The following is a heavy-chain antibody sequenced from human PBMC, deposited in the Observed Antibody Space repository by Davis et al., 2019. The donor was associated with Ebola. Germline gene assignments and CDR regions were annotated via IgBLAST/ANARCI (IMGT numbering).Heavy chain of an antibody. J-gene: IGHJ4*02. V-gene: IGHV4-61*01. D-gene: IGHD2-2*02. CDR2: IYYSGST. CDR1: GGSVSSGSYY. Sequence: PSETLSLTCTVSGGSVSSGSYYWSWIRQPPGKGLEWIGYIYYSGSTNYNPSLKSRVTISVDTSKNQFSLKLSSVTAADTAVYYCARVYCSSTSCYTLDYWGQGTLVTVSS. CDR3: ARVYCSSTSCYTLDY.